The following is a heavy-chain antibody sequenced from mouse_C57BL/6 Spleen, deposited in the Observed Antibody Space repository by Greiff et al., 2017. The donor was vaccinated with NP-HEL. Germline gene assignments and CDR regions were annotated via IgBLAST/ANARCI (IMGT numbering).Heavy chain of an antibody. Sequence: VKLMESGAELVRPGASVTLSCKASGYTFTDYEMHWVKQTPVHGLEWIGAIDPETGGTAYNQKFKGKAILTADKSSSTAYMELRSLTSEDSAVYYCTRSGYYGGWGQGTSVTVSS. D-gene: IGHD1-1*01. V-gene: IGHV1-15*01. CDR2: IDPETGGT. CDR3: TRSGYYGG. J-gene: IGHJ4*01. CDR1: GYTFTDYE.